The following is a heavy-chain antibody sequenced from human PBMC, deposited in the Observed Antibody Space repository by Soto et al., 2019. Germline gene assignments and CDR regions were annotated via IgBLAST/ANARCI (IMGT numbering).Heavy chain of an antibody. D-gene: IGHD4-17*01. Sequence: SETLSLTCTVSGGSISSGGYYWGWIRQYPGKGLEWIGYIYYSGSTYYNPSLKSRVTISVDTSKNQFSLKLSSVTAADTAVYYWARQADYGDYNWFDPWGQGTLVTVS. CDR2: IYYSGST. CDR3: ARQADYGDYNWFDP. CDR1: GGSISSGGYY. J-gene: IGHJ5*02. V-gene: IGHV4-31*03.